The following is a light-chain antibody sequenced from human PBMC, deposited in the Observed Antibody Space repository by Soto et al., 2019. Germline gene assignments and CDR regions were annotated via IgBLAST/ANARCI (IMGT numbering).Light chain of an antibody. V-gene: IGKV3-20*01. CDR2: GAS. Sequence: EIVLTQSPGTLSLSPGERATLSCRASQSVSINDLAWYQQKPGQAPRLLIYGASIRATGIPDRFSGSGSGTAITLTISRLEPEDFAVYYGQQYGRSSWTFGQGTKVEVQ. CDR3: QQYGRSSWT. J-gene: IGKJ1*01. CDR1: QSVSIND.